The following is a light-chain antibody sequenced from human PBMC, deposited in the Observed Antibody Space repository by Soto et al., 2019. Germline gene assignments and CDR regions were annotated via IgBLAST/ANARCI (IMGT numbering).Light chain of an antibody. J-gene: IGKJ2*01. CDR1: QSVRSTY. CDR2: GAS. CDR3: QLYGSPPLYT. V-gene: IGKV3-20*01. Sequence: EVVLTQSPGTLSLSPGERAALSCRASQSVRSTYLAWYQQKPGQAPRLLIYGASSRATVIPDRFSGSGSGTDFTLIISRLEPEDFAVYYCQLYGSPPLYTFGQGTKLEI.